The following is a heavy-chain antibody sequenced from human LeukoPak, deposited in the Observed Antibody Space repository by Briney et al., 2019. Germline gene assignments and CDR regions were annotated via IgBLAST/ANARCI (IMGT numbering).Heavy chain of an antibody. CDR2: INHSGST. Sequence: PSETLSLTCTVSGGSISNYYWSWIRQPPGKGLEWIGEINHSGSTDYNPSLKSRVTISVDTSKNQFSLKLSSVTAADTAVYYCARGLIVDYYDSSGGAIDYWGQGTLVTVSS. CDR1: GGSISNYY. CDR3: ARGLIVDYYDSSGGAIDY. D-gene: IGHD3-22*01. J-gene: IGHJ4*02. V-gene: IGHV4-34*01.